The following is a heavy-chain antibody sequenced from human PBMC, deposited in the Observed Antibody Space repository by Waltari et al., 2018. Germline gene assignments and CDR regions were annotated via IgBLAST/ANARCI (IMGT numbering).Heavy chain of an antibody. D-gene: IGHD3-10*01. CDR2: MSGGGGGT. J-gene: IGHJ3*02. V-gene: IGHV3-23*01. Sequence: EVQLLESGGGLVQPGGSQRLSCAASGFTFNSYAMSWVRQAPGKGLEWVSAMSGGGGGTYYAEFVKGRFTISRDNSKNTVYLQMNSLRAEDTAVYYCAKSRGDSVIYRHDAFDIWGQGTMVTVSS. CDR3: AKSRGDSVIYRHDAFDI. CDR1: GFTFNSYA.